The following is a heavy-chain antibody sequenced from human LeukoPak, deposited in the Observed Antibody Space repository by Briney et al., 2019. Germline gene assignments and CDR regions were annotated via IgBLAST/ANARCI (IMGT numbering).Heavy chain of an antibody. CDR1: GFTVSSNY. J-gene: IGHJ4*02. CDR3: ARERAVAGGIYFDY. V-gene: IGHV3-66*01. D-gene: IGHD6-19*01. CDR2: IYSGGST. Sequence: GGSLRLSCAASGFTVSSNYMSCVRQAPGKGLEWVSVIYSGGSTYYADSVKGRFTISRDNSKNTLYLQMNSLRAEDTAVYYCARERAVAGGIYFDYWGQGTLVTVSS.